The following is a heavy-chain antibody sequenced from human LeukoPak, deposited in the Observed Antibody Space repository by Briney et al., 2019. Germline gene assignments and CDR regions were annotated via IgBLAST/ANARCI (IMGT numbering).Heavy chain of an antibody. Sequence: ASVKVSCKASGYTLTSYDINWMRQATGQGLEWMGWMNPNSCNTGYAQKFQGRVTITRNTSISTAYMELSSLRSEDTAVYYCARADYGDYGYFDLWGRGTLVTVSS. CDR3: ARADYGDYGYFDL. CDR1: GYTLTSYD. D-gene: IGHD4-17*01. J-gene: IGHJ2*01. CDR2: MNPNSCNT. V-gene: IGHV1-8*03.